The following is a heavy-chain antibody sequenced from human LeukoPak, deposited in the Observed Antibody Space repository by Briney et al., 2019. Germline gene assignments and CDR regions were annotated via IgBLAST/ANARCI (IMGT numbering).Heavy chain of an antibody. V-gene: IGHV3-23*01. Sequence: GGSLRLSCAASGFTFSTYGMSWVRQAPGKGLDWVAAVSGSGGSTHYADSVTGRFTISRDNSKNTLYLQMNSLRAEDTAVYYCAKDRYYDNTGDHYESEYWGQGTLVTVSS. CDR3: AKDRYYDNTGDHYESEY. J-gene: IGHJ4*02. D-gene: IGHD3-22*01. CDR1: GFTFSTYG. CDR2: VSGSGGST.